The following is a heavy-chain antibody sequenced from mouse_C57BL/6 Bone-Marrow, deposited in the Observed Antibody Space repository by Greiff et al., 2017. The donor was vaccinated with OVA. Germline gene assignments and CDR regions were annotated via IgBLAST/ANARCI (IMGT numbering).Heavy chain of an antibody. CDR3: ARKYYGRSYWYFDV. V-gene: IGHV1-59*01. D-gene: IGHD1-1*01. J-gene: IGHJ1*03. Sequence: QVQLQQSGAELVRPGTSVKLSCKASGYTFTSYWMHWVKQRPGQGLEWIGVIDPSDSYTNYNQKFKGKATLTVDTSSSTAYMQLSSLTSEDSAVYYCARKYYGRSYWYFDVWGTGTTVTVSS. CDR1: GYTFTSYW. CDR2: IDPSDSYT.